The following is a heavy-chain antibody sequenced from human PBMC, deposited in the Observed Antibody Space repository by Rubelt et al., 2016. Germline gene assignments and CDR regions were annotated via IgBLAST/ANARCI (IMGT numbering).Heavy chain of an antibody. CDR3: AREGDYYYGMDV. D-gene: IGHD3-16*01. CDR1: GYTFTGYY. V-gene: IGHV1-2*06. CDR2: INPNSGGT. J-gene: IGHJ6*02. Sequence: QVQLVQSGAEVKKPGASVKVSCKASGYTFTGYYMHWVRQAPGQGLEWLGRINPNSGGTNDAQKFQGRVTRTRATSISTASMELSRLRSDDTAVYYCAREGDYYYGMDVWGQGTTVTVSS.